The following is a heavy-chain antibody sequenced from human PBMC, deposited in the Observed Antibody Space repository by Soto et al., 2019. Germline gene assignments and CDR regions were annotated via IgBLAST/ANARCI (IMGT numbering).Heavy chain of an antibody. J-gene: IGHJ4*02. CDR1: GGTFSNYA. CDR3: AREGRGKKAGYNGLVSLGY. Sequence: GASVKVSCKASGGTFSNYAISWVRQAPGHGLEWVGGIIPLTETPVYAQTVQGRLTITADEITSAAYMELSSLRSDDTAVYYCAREGRGKKAGYNGLVSLGYWGQGTLVTVSS. D-gene: IGHD2-2*02. CDR2: IIPLTETP. V-gene: IGHV1-69*13.